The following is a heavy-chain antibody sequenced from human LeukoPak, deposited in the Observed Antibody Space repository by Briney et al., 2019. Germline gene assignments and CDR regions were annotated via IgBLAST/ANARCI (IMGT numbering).Heavy chain of an antibody. Sequence: ASVKVSCKASGYTFTGYYMHWVRQAPGQGLEWMGWINPNSGGINYAQKFQGRVTMTRDTSISTAYMELSRLRSDDTAVYYCARGYYDRSGYSPDYWGQGTLVTVSS. CDR3: ARGYYDRSGYSPDY. D-gene: IGHD3-22*01. CDR2: INPNSGGI. V-gene: IGHV1-2*02. CDR1: GYTFTGYY. J-gene: IGHJ4*02.